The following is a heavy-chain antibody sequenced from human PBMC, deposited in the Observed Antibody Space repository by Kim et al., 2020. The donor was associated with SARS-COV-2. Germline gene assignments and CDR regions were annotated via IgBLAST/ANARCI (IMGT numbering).Heavy chain of an antibody. V-gene: IGHV3-30*18. CDR2: ISYDGSNK. Sequence: GGSLRLSCAASGFTFSSYGMHWVRQAPGKGLEWVAVISYDGSNKYYADSVKGRFTISRDNSKNTLYLQMNSLRAEDTAVYYCAKGVEMATIIDDAFEIWG. CDR1: GFTFSSYG. J-gene: IGHJ3*02. D-gene: IGHD5-12*01. CDR3: AKGVEMATIIDDAFEI.